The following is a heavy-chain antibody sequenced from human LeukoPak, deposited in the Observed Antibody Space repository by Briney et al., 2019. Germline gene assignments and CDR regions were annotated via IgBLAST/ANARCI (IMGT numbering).Heavy chain of an antibody. V-gene: IGHV3-23*01. CDR1: GFTFSSSA. CDR3: AKSGYDRFDY. CDR2: ISGSGSGGST. Sequence: GGSLRLSCAASGFTFSSSAMSWVRQAPGKGLEWVSSISGSGSGGSTYYADSVKGRFTISRDNSKNTLYLQMNSLRAEDTAVYYCAKSGYDRFDYWGQGTLVTVSS. J-gene: IGHJ4*02. D-gene: IGHD5-12*01.